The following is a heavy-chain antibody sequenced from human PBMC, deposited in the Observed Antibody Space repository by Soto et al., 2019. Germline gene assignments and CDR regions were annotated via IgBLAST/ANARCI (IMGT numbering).Heavy chain of an antibody. Sequence: GGSLRLSCAASGFTFSSYGMHWVRQAPGKGLEWVAVIWYDGSNKYYADSVKGRFTISRDNSKNTLYLQMNSLRAEDTAVYYCARDVVGATYNWFDPWGQGTLVTVSS. CDR3: ARDVVGATYNWFDP. J-gene: IGHJ5*02. V-gene: IGHV3-33*01. CDR1: GFTFSSYG. CDR2: IWYDGSNK. D-gene: IGHD2-15*01.